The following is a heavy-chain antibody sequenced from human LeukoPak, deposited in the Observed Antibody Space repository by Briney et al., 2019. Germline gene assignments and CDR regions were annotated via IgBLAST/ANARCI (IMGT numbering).Heavy chain of an antibody. D-gene: IGHD2/OR15-2a*01. J-gene: IGHJ5*02. CDR2: IYNTGAT. CDR3: ARRIISTSGRRFDP. CDR1: GASFIRYY. V-gene: IGHV4-59*01. Sequence: SETLSLTCTVSGASFIRYYWSWIRQPPGKGLEWIGCIYNTGATDYNPSLKSRVGMSVDTSKNLFSLKLNSVTAADTAVYYCARRIISTSGRRFDPWGQGTMVTVSS.